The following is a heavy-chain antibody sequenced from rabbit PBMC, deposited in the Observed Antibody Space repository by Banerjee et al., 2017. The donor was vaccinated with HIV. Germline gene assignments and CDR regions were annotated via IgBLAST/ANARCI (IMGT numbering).Heavy chain of an antibody. CDR2: IYADNGDT. Sequence: QEQLEESGGGLVKPEGSLTLTCKASGFDLNKYYYMCWVRQAPGKGLEVIACIYADNGDTWYANWVNGRFTISTSTSLNTVDLSMASLTAADTATYFCARGASDSGWSFKLWGPGTLFTVS. CDR3: ARGASDSGWSFKL. J-gene: IGHJ4*01. CDR1: GFDLNKYYY. D-gene: IGHD1-1*01. V-gene: IGHV1S43*01.